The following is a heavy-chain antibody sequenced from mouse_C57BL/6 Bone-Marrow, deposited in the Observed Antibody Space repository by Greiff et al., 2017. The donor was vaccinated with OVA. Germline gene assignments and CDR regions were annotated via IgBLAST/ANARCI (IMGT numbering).Heavy chain of an antibody. Sequence: VQLQQSGPELVKPGASVKISCKASGYAFSSSWMNWVKQRPGKGLEWIGRIYPGDGDTNYNGKFKGKATLTADKSSSTAYMQLSSLTSEDSAVYFCARTPGTVVDYWGQGTTLTVSS. D-gene: IGHD1-1*01. CDR3: ARTPGTVVDY. CDR2: IYPGDGDT. CDR1: GYAFSSSW. J-gene: IGHJ2*01. V-gene: IGHV1-82*01.